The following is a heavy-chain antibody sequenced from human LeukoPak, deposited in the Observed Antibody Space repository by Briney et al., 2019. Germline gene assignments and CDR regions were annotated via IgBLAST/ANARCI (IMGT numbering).Heavy chain of an antibody. J-gene: IGHJ4*02. CDR3: AKYRPDSYGYRDY. V-gene: IGHV3-53*01. D-gene: IGHD5-18*01. CDR2: IYSGGNT. CDR1: GFTVSSNS. Sequence: PGGSLRLSCTVSGFTVSSNSMSWVRQAPGKGLEWVSFIYSGGNTHYSDSVKGRFTISRDNSKNTLYLQMNSLRAEDTALYYCAKYRPDSYGYRDYWGQGTLITVSS.